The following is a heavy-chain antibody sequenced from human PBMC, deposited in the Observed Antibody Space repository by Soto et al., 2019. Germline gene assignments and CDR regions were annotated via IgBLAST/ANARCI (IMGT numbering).Heavy chain of an antibody. CDR2: IYYSGST. D-gene: IGHD4-17*01. CDR3: ASLINGDYVRGGFHYYYYMDV. Sequence: PGGSLRLSCAASGFTFSSYAMHWVRQAPGKGLEWIGSIYYSGSTYYNPSLKSRVTISVDTSKNQFSLKLSSVTAADTAVYYCASLINGDYVRGGFHYYYYMDVWGKGTTVTVSS. CDR1: GFTFSSYAMH. V-gene: IGHV4-39*01. J-gene: IGHJ6*03.